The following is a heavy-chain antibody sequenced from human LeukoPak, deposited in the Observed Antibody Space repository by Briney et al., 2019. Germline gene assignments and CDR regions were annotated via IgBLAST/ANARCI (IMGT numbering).Heavy chain of an antibody. CDR2: IVVGSGNT. J-gene: IGHJ4*02. D-gene: IGHD3-10*01. CDR3: AGTPWFGELTLDY. CDR1: GFTFTSSN. V-gene: IGHV1-58*02. Sequence: GTSVKVSCKASGFTFTSSNIQWVRQARGQRLEWIGWIVVGSGNTNYAQKFQERVIITRDMSTTTVYMELSSLRSEDTAVYYCAGTPWFGELTLDYWGQGTLVTVSS.